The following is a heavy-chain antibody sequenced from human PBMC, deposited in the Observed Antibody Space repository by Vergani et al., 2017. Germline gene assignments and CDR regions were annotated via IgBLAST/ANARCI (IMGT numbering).Heavy chain of an antibody. Sequence: QVQLQQWGAGLLTPSETLSLTCAVYGGSFSGYYWGWIRQPPGKGLEWIGEINHSGSTNYNQSLKSRVTISVDTSKHQFSLKLSSVTAADTAVYYCASSTISYWFDPWGQGTLVTVSS. CDR1: GGSFSGYY. CDR3: ASSTISYWFDP. V-gene: IGHV4-34*01. D-gene: IGHD5-24*01. CDR2: INHSGST. J-gene: IGHJ5*02.